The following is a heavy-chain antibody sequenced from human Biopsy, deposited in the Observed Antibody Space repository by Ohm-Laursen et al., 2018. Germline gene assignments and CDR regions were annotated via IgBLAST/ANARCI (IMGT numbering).Heavy chain of an antibody. CDR3: AAYYYDSSGYFYAFHY. V-gene: IGHV4-34*01. D-gene: IGHD3-22*01. CDR2: ISHTGST. CDR1: NVSFSSFY. Sequence: PGTLSLTCTVYNVSFSSFYWSWIRQPPGKGLEWIGEISHTGSTNYNPPLKSRVIISADTSKNQFSLKLSSVTAADTAMYYCAAYYYDSSGYFYAFHYWGQGTLVTVSS. J-gene: IGHJ4*02.